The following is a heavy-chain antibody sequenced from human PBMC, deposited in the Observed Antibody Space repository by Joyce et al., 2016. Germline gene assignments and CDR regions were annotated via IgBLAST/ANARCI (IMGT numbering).Heavy chain of an antibody. CDR1: GFTFRSYG. Sequence: QAQLVESGGGVVQPGRSLRLSCAVSGFTFRSYGMHWVRQAPGKGLEWVAVISNDGKNKNYADSVKGRFTVSRDNSKKILSLQMNSLRPEDTAVYYCAKDRETSVVLDFWGQGTPVTVSS. CDR2: ISNDGKNK. CDR3: AKDRETSVVLDF. J-gene: IGHJ4*02. V-gene: IGHV3-30*18. D-gene: IGHD2-15*01.